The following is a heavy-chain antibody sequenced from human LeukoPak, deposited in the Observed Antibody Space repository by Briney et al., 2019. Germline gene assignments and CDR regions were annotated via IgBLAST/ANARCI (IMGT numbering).Heavy chain of an antibody. CDR2: ISASGGST. Sequence: GGSLRLSCAASGFTFSSSAMSWVRQVPGKGLEWVSGISASGGSTSYADSVRGRFTISRDNSKNTLYVQMNSLRDEDTAVYYCAKDLGRETYYCYGMDVWGQGTTVTVSS. CDR1: GFTFSSSA. V-gene: IGHV3-23*01. CDR3: AKDLGRETYYCYGMDV. J-gene: IGHJ6*02. D-gene: IGHD2-15*01.